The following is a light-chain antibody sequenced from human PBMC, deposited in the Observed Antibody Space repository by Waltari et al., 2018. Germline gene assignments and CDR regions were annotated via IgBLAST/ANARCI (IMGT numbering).Light chain of an antibody. CDR3: SSYTTSSTWV. CDR1: SSDVGGFDF. V-gene: IGLV2-14*01. CDR2: EAR. J-gene: IGLJ3*02. Sequence: QSALTQPASVSGSPGQSLTISCTGTSSDVGGFDFVSWYQQHPGKAPRLMIYEARSRPSGVSNRFAGFKSGNTASLTISGLRAEDEADYYCSSYTTSSTWVFGGGTKLTVL.